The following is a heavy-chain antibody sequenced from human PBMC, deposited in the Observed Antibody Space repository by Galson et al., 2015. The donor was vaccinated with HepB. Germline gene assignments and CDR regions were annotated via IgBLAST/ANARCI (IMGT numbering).Heavy chain of an antibody. V-gene: IGHV3-9*01. CDR1: GFTFDDYA. CDR3: AKDTYGGIVVVPAAYRGAFDI. Sequence: SLRLSCAASGFTFDDYAMHWVRQAPGKGLEWVPGISWNSGSIGYADSVKGRFTISRDNAKNSLYLQMNSLRAEDTALYYCAKDTYGGIVVVPAAYRGAFDIWGQVTMVTVSS. D-gene: IGHD2-2*01. J-gene: IGHJ3*02. CDR2: ISWNSGSI.